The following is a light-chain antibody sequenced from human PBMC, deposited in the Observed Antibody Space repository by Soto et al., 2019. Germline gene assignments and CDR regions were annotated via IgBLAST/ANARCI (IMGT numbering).Light chain of an antibody. CDR1: QGISSY. Sequence: DILLTQSPSFLSASVGDRVTITCRASQGISSYLAWYQQKPGKAPKLLIYAASTLQSGVPSRFSGSASGTEFTLTISSLQPEDFATYYCQQFNSYPITFGQGTRLEIK. CDR3: QQFNSYPIT. CDR2: AAS. V-gene: IGKV1-9*01. J-gene: IGKJ5*01.